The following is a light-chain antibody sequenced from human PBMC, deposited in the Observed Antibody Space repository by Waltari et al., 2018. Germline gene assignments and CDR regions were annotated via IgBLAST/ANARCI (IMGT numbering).Light chain of an antibody. Sequence: QSALTQPASVSGSPGQSLTLSCPGKTGNIVPLKAVSLAQQHPGRTPRLIIYDANMRPSGISDRFSGSKSGATASLTISGLQTEDEADYYCSSYTGSSTVIFGGGTRLTVL. J-gene: IGLJ2*01. CDR2: DAN. CDR1: TGNIVPLKA. CDR3: SSYTGSSTVI. V-gene: IGLV2-14*03.